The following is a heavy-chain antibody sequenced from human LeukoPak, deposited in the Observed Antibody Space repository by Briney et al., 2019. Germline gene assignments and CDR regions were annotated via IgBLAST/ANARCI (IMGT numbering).Heavy chain of an antibody. CDR3: ARSFTAVGYYFDY. Sequence: GGSLRLSCAASGFTFDDYAMHWVRQAPGKGLEWVSSITSSGSFIYYADSLKGRFTISRDNAKYSLYLQMDSLRAEDTAVYYCARSFTAVGYYFDYWGQGTLATVSS. CDR2: ITSSGSFI. D-gene: IGHD4-23*01. J-gene: IGHJ4*02. V-gene: IGHV3-21*01. CDR1: GFTFDDYA.